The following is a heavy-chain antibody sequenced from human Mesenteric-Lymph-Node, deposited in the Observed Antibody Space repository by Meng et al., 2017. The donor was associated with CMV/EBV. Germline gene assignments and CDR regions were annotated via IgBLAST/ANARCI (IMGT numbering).Heavy chain of an antibody. Sequence: GGSLRLSCTVSDGSISSSRYYWGWIRQPPGKGLEWVGRIKSKTDGGTTDYAAPVKGRFTISRDDSKNTLYLQMSSLKTEDTAVYYCSTDPYVDHWGQGTVVTVSS. CDR1: DGSISSSRYY. D-gene: IGHD2-2*01. V-gene: IGHV3-15*01. J-gene: IGHJ4*02. CDR3: STDPYVDH. CDR2: IKSKTDGGTT.